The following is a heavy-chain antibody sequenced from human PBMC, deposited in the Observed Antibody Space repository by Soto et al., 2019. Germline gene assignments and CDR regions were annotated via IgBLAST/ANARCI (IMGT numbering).Heavy chain of an antibody. D-gene: IGHD4-17*01. CDR3: ARGVTTVTPFDY. V-gene: IGHV4-30-2*01. CDR1: GGSISSGGYS. CDR2: IYHSGST. J-gene: IGHJ4*02. Sequence: QLQLQESGSGLVKPSQTLSLTCAVSGGSISSGGYSCNWIRQPPGKGLEWIGYIYHSGSTYYNPSLKSRVTISVDRSKNQFALKLCSVTAADTAVYYCARGVTTVTPFDYWGQGTLVTVSS.